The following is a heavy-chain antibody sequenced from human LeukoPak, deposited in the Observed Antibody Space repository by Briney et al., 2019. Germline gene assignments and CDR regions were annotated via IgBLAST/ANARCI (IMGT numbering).Heavy chain of an antibody. CDR3: ARERYSSGWYFDY. J-gene: IGHJ4*02. CDR1: GGPISSYY. CDR2: IYYSGST. V-gene: IGHV4-59*01. D-gene: IGHD6-19*01. Sequence: SETLSLTCTVSGGPISSYYWSWIRQPPGKGLEWIGYIYYSGSTNYNPSLKSRVTISVDTSKNQFSLKLSSVTAADTAVYYCARERYSSGWYFDYWGQGTLVTVSS.